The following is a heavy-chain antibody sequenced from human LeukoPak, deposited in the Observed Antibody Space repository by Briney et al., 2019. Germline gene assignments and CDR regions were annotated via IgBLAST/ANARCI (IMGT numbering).Heavy chain of an antibody. CDR3: AREYSSSSGRSFDY. J-gene: IGHJ4*02. V-gene: IGHV3-48*01. Sequence: GGSLRLSCAASRFTFSTYSMNWVRQAPGKGLEWVSYISSGSNTIYYADSVKGRFTISRDNAKNSRYLQMNSLRAEDTAVYYCAREYSSSSGRSFDYWGQGTLVTVSS. CDR1: RFTFSTYS. D-gene: IGHD6-6*01. CDR2: ISSGSNTI.